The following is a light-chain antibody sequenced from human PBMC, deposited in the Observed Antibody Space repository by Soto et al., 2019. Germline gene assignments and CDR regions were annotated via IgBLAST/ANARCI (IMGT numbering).Light chain of an antibody. CDR2: EVS. CDR3: SSYAGSNIPHYV. Sequence: QSALTQPPSASGSPGQSVTISCTGTSSDVGGYNYVSWYQQHPGKAPKLMIYEVSKRPSGVPDRFSGSKSGNTASLTVSGLQAEDEADYYCSSYAGSNIPHYVFGTGTKLTVL. J-gene: IGLJ1*01. CDR1: SSDVGGYNY. V-gene: IGLV2-8*01.